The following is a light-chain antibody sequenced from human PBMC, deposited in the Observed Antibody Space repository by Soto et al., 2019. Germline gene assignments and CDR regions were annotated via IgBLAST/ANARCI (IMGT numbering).Light chain of an antibody. CDR1: QGINKW. V-gene: IGKV1-12*01. CDR2: SAS. J-gene: IGKJ4*01. CDR3: QQANTFALT. Sequence: DIQMTQSPSSVSASVGDRVTITCRASQGINKWLAWYQQKPGTAPKLLIYSASSLQSGVPSRFSGSGSGTDFTLTISSLQPEDFATYYCQQANTFALTVGGGTKVDSK.